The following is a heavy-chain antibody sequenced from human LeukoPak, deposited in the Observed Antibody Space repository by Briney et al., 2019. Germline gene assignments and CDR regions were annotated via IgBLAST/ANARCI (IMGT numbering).Heavy chain of an antibody. CDR3: AKAHTVTTLYWFDP. CDR1: GFTFSSYG. D-gene: IGHD4-17*01. CDR2: ISYDGSNQ. J-gene: IGHJ5*02. V-gene: IGHV3-30*18. Sequence: PGGSLRLSCAASGFTFSSYGMHWVRQAPGKGLEWVAVISYDGSNQYYADSVKGRFTISRDNSKNTLYLQMNSLRGVDTAVYYCAKAHTVTTLYWFDPWGQGTLVTVSS.